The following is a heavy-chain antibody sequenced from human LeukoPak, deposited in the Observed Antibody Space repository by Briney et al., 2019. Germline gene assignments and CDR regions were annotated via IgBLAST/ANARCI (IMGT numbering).Heavy chain of an antibody. CDR2: INSDGSST. J-gene: IGHJ1*01. D-gene: IGHD2-21*02. CDR3: AKILTQDEYFQH. Sequence: GRSLRLSGAASGFTFSSYSMHWVRQAPGKGLVWVSRINSDGSSTNYADSVKGRFTISRDNSKNTLYLQMNSLRAEDTAVYYCAKILTQDEYFQHWGQGTLVTVSS. V-gene: IGHV3-74*01. CDR1: GFTFSSYS.